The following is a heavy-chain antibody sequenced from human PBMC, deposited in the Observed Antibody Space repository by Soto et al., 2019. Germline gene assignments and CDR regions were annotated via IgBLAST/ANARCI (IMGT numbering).Heavy chain of an antibody. Sequence: GGSLRLSCAASGFTFSSYEMNWVRQAPGKGLEWVSYISSSGSTIYYADSVKGRFTISRDNAKNSLYLQMNSLRAEDTAVYYCARDDYGNYGHYYYGMDVWGQGTTVTVSS. CDR2: ISSSGSTI. D-gene: IGHD4-17*01. CDR3: ARDDYGNYGHYYYGMDV. J-gene: IGHJ6*02. CDR1: GFTFSSYE. V-gene: IGHV3-48*03.